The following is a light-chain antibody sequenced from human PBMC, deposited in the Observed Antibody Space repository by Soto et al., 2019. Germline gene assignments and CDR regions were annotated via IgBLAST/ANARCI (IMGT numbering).Light chain of an antibody. J-gene: IGLJ2*01. V-gene: IGLV1-44*01. CDR1: SSNIGSNT. CDR3: AAWDDRLNGVV. Sequence: QSVLTQLPSASGTPGQRVTISCYGSSSNIGSNTVNWYQQLPGTAPKLLIYSNNQRPSGVPDRFSGSKSGTSASLAISGLQSEDEADYYCAAWDDRLNGVVFGGGTKLTVL. CDR2: SNN.